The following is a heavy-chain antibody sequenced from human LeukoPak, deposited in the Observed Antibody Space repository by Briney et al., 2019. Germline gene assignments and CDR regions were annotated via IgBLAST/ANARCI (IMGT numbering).Heavy chain of an antibody. J-gene: IGHJ2*01. V-gene: IGHV4-39*01. Sequence: SETLSLTCTVSGGSISSSSYYWGWIRQPPGKGLEWIGSIYYSGSTYYNPSLKSRVTKSVGTSKNQFSLKLSSVTAADTAVYYCARHPYGDYESWYFDLWGRGTLVTVSS. CDR1: GGSISSSSYY. D-gene: IGHD4-17*01. CDR3: ARHPYGDYESWYFDL. CDR2: IYYSGST.